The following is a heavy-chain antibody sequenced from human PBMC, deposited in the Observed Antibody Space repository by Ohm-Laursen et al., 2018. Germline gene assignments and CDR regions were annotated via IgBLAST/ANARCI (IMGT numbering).Heavy chain of an antibody. V-gene: IGHV3-7*01. J-gene: IGHJ4*02. Sequence: GSLRLSCAASGFTFSYYWMNWVRQAPGKGLEWVANIKQDGSEKYYVDSVKGRFTISRDNAKNSLYLHMNSLRAEDTAVYYCASPFSSTPREICCWGQGTLVTVST. D-gene: IGHD3-16*01. CDR3: ASPFSSTPREICC. CDR1: GFTFSYYW. CDR2: IKQDGSEK.